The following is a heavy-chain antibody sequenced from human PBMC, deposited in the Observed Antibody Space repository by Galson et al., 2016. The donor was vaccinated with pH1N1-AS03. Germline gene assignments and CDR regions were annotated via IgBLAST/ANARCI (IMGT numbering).Heavy chain of an antibody. CDR3: VKNWQYDN. J-gene: IGHJ4*02. CDR2: IRNDGVTT. Sequence: SLRLSCAASGFIFSNYVMHWVRQAPGKGLEYVSAIRNDGVTTCYADSVKGRFTISRDNSKNTLYLQMSSLKTDDTAVYYCVKNWQYDNWGQGTLVTVSS. V-gene: IGHV3-64D*06. CDR1: GFIFSNYV. D-gene: IGHD1-1*01.